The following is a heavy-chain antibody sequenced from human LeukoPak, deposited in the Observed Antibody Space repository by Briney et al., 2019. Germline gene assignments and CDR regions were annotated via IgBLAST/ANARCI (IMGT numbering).Heavy chain of an antibody. J-gene: IGHJ5*02. Sequence: GGSLRLSCVASEFRLTDYALHWVRQAPGKGLEWVAVSSHDGSDKKVADAVKGRFTISRDNSKNMVYLQMSSLTTEDTAMYYCAREGGYDSGYFADYLDPWGQGNPGHRLL. D-gene: IGHD3-22*01. CDR1: EFRLTDYA. CDR2: SSHDGSDK. V-gene: IGHV3-30-3*01. CDR3: AREGGYDSGYFADYLDP.